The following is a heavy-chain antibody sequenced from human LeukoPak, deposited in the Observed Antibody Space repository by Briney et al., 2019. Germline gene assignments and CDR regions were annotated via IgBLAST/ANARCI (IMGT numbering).Heavy chain of an antibody. J-gene: IGHJ2*01. D-gene: IGHD4-17*01. CDR3: ARDDRKVTTDWYFDL. CDR2: ISYDGSNK. CDR1: GFTFSSYA. Sequence: GGSLRLSCAASGFTFSSYAMHWVRQAPGKGLEWVAVISYDGSNKYYADSVKGRFTISRDNSKNTLYLQMNSLRAEDTAVYYCARDDRKVTTDWYFDLWGRGTLVTVS. V-gene: IGHV3-30-3*01.